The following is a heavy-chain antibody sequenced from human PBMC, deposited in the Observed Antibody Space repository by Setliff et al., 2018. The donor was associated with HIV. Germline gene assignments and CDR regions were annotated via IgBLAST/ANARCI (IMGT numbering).Heavy chain of an antibody. D-gene: IGHD3-22*01. CDR1: GGSFSTYY. Sequence: SETLSLTCAVYGGSFSTYYWSWIRQRPGKGLEWIGEINHTGNTNYNPSVKSRVTISVDKSKNQFSLKLTSVTAADTAVYYCARSSTPDTRAYYPDYWGQGTLVTVSS. CDR2: INHTGNT. J-gene: IGHJ4*02. V-gene: IGHV4-34*01. CDR3: ARSSTPDTRAYYPDY.